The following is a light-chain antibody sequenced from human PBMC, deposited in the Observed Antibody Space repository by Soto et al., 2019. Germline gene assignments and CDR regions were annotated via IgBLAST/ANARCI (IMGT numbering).Light chain of an antibody. J-gene: IGKJ1*01. CDR2: GAS. CDR3: QQYGSSPTWT. CDR1: QSVSSSF. V-gene: IGKV3-20*01. Sequence: EIVLTQSPGTLSLSPGERATLSCRASQSVSSSFLAWYQQKPGQAPRLLIYGASSRATGIPDRFSGSGSGTGFTLTINSLEPEDFAVYYCQQYGSSPTWTFGQGTKVEIK.